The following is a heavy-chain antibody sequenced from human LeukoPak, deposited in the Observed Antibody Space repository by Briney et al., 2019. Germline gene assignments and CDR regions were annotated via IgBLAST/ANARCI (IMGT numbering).Heavy chain of an antibody. J-gene: IGHJ4*02. CDR1: GGSISSYY. CDR2: ISYSGST. V-gene: IGHV4-59*01. CDR3: ASGVYSGSYYSLDY. Sequence: SETLSLTCTVSGGSISSYYWSWIRQPPGKGLEWIGYISYSGSTNYNPSLKSRVTISVDTPKNQFSLKLSSVTAADTAVYYCASGVYSGSYYSLDYWGQGTLVTVSS. D-gene: IGHD1-26*01.